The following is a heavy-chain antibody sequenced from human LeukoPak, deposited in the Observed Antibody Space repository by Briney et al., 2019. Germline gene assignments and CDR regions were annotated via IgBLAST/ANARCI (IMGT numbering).Heavy chain of an antibody. CDR1: GGSISSSSYY. J-gene: IGHJ4*02. CDR2: IYYSGST. CDR3: ARDRPGGSSLDY. Sequence: SETLSLTCTVSGGSISSSSYYWGWIRQPPGKGLEWIGSIYYSGSTYYNPSLKSRVTISVDTSKNQFSLKLSSVTAADTAVYYCARDRPGGSSLDYWDQGTLVTVSS. D-gene: IGHD6-13*01. V-gene: IGHV4-39*07.